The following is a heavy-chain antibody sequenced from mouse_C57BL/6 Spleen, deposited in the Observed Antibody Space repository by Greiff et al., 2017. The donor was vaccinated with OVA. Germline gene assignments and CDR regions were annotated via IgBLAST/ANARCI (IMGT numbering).Heavy chain of an antibody. V-gene: IGHV1-61*01. J-gene: IGHJ2*01. CDR1: GYTFTSYW. D-gene: IGHD1-1*01. Sequence: QVQLQQPGAELVRPGSSVKLSCKASGYTFTSYWMDWVKQRPGQGLEWIGNIYPSDSETHYNQKFKDKATLTVDKSSSTAYMQLSSLTSEDSAVYYCARRGDYYGSSFPLGYWGQGTTLTVSA. CDR3: ARRGDYYGSSFPLGY. CDR2: IYPSDSET.